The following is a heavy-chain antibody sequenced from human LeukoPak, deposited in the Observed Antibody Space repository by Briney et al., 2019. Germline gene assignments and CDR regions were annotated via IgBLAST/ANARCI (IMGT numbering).Heavy chain of an antibody. V-gene: IGHV3-23*01. CDR3: AKDPNGDYLGAFDV. J-gene: IGHJ3*01. CDR2: IRGSGGGT. CDR1: GFTFSSYA. D-gene: IGHD2-8*01. Sequence: GGSLRLSCASSGFTFSSYAMTWVRQAPAQGLEWVSSIRGSGGGTSSADSVRCRFTVSRDNSKNTLYLQMNSLRAEDTAVYYCAKDPNGDYLGAFDVWGQGTMVTVSS.